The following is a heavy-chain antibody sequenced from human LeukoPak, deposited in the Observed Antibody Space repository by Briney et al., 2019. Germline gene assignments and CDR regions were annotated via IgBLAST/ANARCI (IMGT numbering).Heavy chain of an antibody. D-gene: IGHD3-22*01. V-gene: IGHV3-23*01. CDR1: GFTFSSYW. Sequence: GGSLRLSCAASGFTFSSYWMHWVRQAPGKGLEWVSGISGSAASTYYADSVKGRFTISRDNSKNTLFLQMNSLRAEDTAVYYCARVSRDNTGSDAFDIWGQGTMVTVSS. J-gene: IGHJ3*02. CDR3: ARVSRDNTGSDAFDI. CDR2: ISGSAAST.